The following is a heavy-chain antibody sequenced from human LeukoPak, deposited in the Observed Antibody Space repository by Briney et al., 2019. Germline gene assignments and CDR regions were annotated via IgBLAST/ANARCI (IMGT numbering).Heavy chain of an antibody. J-gene: IGHJ5*02. D-gene: IGHD2-2*01. Sequence: TSGTLSLTCAVSGGSISSTNWWSWGRQPPGKGLGWIGEIHHTGSTNYNPSLKSRVTMSVDTSKNQFSLKLSSVTAADTAVYCCARERGSSTSRWFDPWGQGTLVTVSS. CDR1: GGSISSTNW. CDR3: ARERGSSTSRWFDP. CDR2: IHHTGST. V-gene: IGHV4-4*01.